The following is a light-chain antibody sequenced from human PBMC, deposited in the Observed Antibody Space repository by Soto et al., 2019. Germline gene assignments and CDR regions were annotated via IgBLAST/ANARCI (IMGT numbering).Light chain of an antibody. J-gene: IGLJ2*01. V-gene: IGLV4-60*02. Sequence: QSVLTQSSSASTSLGSSVKLTCTLSSGHSSYTIAVHQQKPGKTPPYLMKLEDTGSYNKESGAPVRFSGSSYGADRYLTICHLPFEDEAYYYCSTWDSNSVVFGGGTKLTVL. CDR3: STWDSNSVV. CDR2: LEDTGSY. CDR1: SGHSSYT.